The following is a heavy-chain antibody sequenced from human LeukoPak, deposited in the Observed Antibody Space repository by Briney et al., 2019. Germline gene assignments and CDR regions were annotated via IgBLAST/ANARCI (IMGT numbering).Heavy chain of an antibody. CDR2: VNWNGGST. D-gene: IGHD1-1*01. V-gene: IGHV3-20*04. Sequence: GGSLSLSCAASGFTFDNYGMTWVRQVPGKGLEWVSGVNWNGGSTGYADSVKGRFTISRDNNKNSLYLQMNGLRTDDTGLYYCVKGRRRGYAYGTLESWGQGTLVTVSS. J-gene: IGHJ4*02. CDR3: VKGRRRGYAYGTLES. CDR1: GFTFDNYG.